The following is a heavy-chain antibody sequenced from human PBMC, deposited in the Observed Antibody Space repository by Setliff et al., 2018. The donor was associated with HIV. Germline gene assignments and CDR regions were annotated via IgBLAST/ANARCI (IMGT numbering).Heavy chain of an antibody. CDR3: TTRGTWDYRDYFDY. V-gene: IGHV3-15*01. D-gene: IGHD1-26*01. J-gene: IGHJ4*02. CDR1: GFTVNDAW. Sequence: PGGSLRLSCAASGFTVNDAWMSWVRQAPGKGPEWVGRIKSKTDGGTTDYAAPVKGRFTISRDDAKKTLYLQMNSLKTEDTAVYYCTTRGTWDYRDYFDYWGQGTLVTVSS. CDR2: IKSKTDGGTT.